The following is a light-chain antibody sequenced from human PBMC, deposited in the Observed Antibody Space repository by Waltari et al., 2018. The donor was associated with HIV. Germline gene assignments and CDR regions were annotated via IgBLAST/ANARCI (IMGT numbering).Light chain of an antibody. V-gene: IGKV1-12*01. CDR1: PGISTW. J-gene: IGKJ2*01. Sequence: DIQMTQSPRYMSAFVGARVTITCRASPGISTWLAWYQQKPGKVPQLLIHGASSLHSGVPSRFNGSGSGTQFSLTISSLQSEDFATYYCQQTNGSPLTFGGGTTLE. CDR3: QQTNGSPLT. CDR2: GAS.